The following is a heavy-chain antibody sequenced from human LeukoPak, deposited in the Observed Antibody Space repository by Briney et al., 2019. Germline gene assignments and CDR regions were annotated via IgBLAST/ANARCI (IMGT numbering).Heavy chain of an antibody. Sequence: PSETLSLTCTVSGDSIRSFYWSWIRQPPGKGLEWIGHIYYSRSTNYNPSLKSRGTISVVMSTNQFSLKMTSVNAADTAVYYCARDPGGSADYWGQGTLVPVSS. CDR1: GDSIRSFY. J-gene: IGHJ4*02. CDR3: ARDPGGSADY. CDR2: IYYSRST. V-gene: IGHV4-59*01.